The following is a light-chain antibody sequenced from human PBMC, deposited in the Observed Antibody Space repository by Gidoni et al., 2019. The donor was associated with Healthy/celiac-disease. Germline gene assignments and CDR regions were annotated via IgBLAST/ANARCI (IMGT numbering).Light chain of an antibody. J-gene: IGLJ1*01. CDR2: DGR. Sequence: SDLTQHDSVSRSPGQSIPISCTGTSTDVGGYNYVSWYQQHPGQAPNLLIYDGRHRPSGVSHRFSGSKSGNTASLPIAVLPAYDESVYYCSSSTSSSTQVFGTGPQVTVL. CDR3: SSSTSSSTQV. CDR1: STDVGGYNY. V-gene: IGLV2-14*03.